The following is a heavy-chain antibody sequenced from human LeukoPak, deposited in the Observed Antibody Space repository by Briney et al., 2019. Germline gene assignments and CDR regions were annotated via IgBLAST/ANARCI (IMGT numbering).Heavy chain of an antibody. CDR1: GYTFTSYA. Sequence: ASVKVSCKASGYTFTSYAMHWVRQAPGQGLEWMGWINAGNGNTKYSQEFQGRVTITRDTSASTAYMELSSLRSEDMAVYYCARGRGGYATAFDYWGQGTLVTVSS. D-gene: IGHD5-24*01. J-gene: IGHJ4*02. CDR2: INAGNGNT. V-gene: IGHV1-3*03. CDR3: ARGRGGYATAFDY.